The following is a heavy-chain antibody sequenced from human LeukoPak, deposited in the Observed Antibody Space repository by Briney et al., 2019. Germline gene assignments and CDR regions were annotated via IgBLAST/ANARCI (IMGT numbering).Heavy chain of an antibody. CDR1: GYTLTELS. D-gene: IGHD3-3*01. V-gene: IGHV1-69*13. CDR2: IIPIFGTA. CDR3: ARGPFGVVTQNYYYYYGMDV. Sequence: ASVKVSCKVSGYTLTELSMHWVRQAPGKGLEWMGGIIPIFGTANYAQKFQGRVTVTADESTSTAYMELSSLRSEDTAVYYCARGPFGVVTQNYYYYYGMDVWGQGTTVTVSS. J-gene: IGHJ6*02.